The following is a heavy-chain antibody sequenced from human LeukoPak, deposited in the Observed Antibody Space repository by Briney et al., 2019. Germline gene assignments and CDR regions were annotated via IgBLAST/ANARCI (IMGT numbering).Heavy chain of an antibody. CDR1: GFTFSSYG. CDR2: ISGSGGST. D-gene: IGHD1-26*01. J-gene: IGHJ4*02. Sequence: QPGGTLRLACAASGFTFSSYGMSWVRQAPEKGLEWVSAISGSGGSTYYADSVKGRFTISRDNSKNTLYLQMDSLRAEDTAVYYCARDQGGATSYWSQGTLVTVSS. CDR3: ARDQGGATSY. V-gene: IGHV3-23*01.